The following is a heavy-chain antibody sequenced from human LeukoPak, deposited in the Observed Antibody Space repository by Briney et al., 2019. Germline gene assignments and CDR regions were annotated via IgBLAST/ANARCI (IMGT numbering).Heavy chain of an antibody. J-gene: IGHJ4*02. CDR3: AGGIAAAGTGFVS. D-gene: IGHD6-13*01. CDR2: IHQSGST. CDR1: GYSISSGYY. Sequence: SEPLSLTSGVSGYSISSGYYWGWSRQPPGKGLKGIERIHQSGSTYYNPSLKRRDTISADTSKNQFSLKLSSVTAADTAVYNSAGGIAAAGTGFVSWGQGTLVTVSS. V-gene: IGHV4-38-2*01.